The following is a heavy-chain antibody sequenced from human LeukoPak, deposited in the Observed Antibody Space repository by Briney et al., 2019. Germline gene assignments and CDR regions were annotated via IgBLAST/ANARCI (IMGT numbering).Heavy chain of an antibody. J-gene: IGHJ2*01. V-gene: IGHV3-30*18. D-gene: IGHD1-26*01. Sequence: GGSLSLSCAASRFTFSNYCMHWVRQAPGKGLEWVAVISYDGSNKFYADSVRGRLTISRVNSRNTLYLQIHSLRPEDTAVYYCAKVWDLVGGDLPYFDLWGRGTLVTVSS. CDR2: ISYDGSNK. CDR3: AKVWDLVGGDLPYFDL. CDR1: RFTFSNYC.